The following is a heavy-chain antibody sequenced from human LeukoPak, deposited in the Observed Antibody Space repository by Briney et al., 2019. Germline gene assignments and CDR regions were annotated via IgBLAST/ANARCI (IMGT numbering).Heavy chain of an antibody. J-gene: IGHJ3*02. CDR1: GYTFTGYY. Sequence: GASVKVSCKASGYTFTGYYMHWVRQAPGQGLEWMGWINPNSGGTTYAQKFQGWVTMTRDTSISTAYMELSRLRSDDTAVYYCARAVYYYGSGSYAPHAFDIWGQGTMVTVSS. V-gene: IGHV1-2*04. CDR2: INPNSGGT. CDR3: ARAVYYYGSGSYAPHAFDI. D-gene: IGHD3-10*01.